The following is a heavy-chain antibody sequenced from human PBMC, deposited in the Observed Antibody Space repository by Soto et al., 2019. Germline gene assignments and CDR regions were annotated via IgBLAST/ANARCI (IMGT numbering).Heavy chain of an antibody. CDR2: INAGNGNT. J-gene: IGHJ3*02. V-gene: IGHV1-3*01. CDR3: ARETTGTTWGDAFDI. D-gene: IGHD1-7*01. Sequence: AXVKVSCKASGYTFTSYAMHWVRQAPGQRLEGMGWINAGNGNTKYSQKFQGRVTITRDTSASTAYMELSSLRSEDTAVYYCARETTGTTWGDAFDIWGQGTMVTVSS. CDR1: GYTFTSYA.